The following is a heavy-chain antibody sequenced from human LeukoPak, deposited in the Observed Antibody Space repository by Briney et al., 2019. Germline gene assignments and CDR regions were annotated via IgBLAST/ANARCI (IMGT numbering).Heavy chain of an antibody. CDR2: INWNGGST. J-gene: IGHJ4*02. D-gene: IGHD3-16*01. CDR1: GFTFDDYG. CDR3: ARGYYDYVWGSSDYFDY. Sequence: GGSLRLSCAASGFTFDDYGMSWVRQAPGKGLEWVSGINWNGGSTGYADSVKGRFTISRDNAKNSLYLQMNSLRAEDTALYYCARGYYDYVWGSSDYFDYWGQGTLVTVSS. V-gene: IGHV3-20*04.